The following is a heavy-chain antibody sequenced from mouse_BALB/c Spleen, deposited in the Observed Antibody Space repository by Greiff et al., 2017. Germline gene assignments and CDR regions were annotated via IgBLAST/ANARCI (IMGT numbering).Heavy chain of an antibody. J-gene: IGHJ2*01. CDR2: VNPNNGGT. D-gene: IGHD2-4*01. Sequence: EVQLQQSGPELVKPGASVKMSCKASGYTFTSYVMHWVKQKPGQGLEWIGRVNPNNGGTSYNQKFKGKAILTVDKSSSTAYMELRSLTSEDSAVYYCARGGLYDYPGYWGQGTTLTVSS. CDR3: ARGGLYDYPGY. CDR1: GYTFTSYV. V-gene: IGHV1-14*01.